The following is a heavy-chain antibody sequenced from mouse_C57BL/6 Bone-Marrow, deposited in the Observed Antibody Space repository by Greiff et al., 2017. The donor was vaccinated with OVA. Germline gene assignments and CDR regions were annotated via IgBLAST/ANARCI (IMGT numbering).Heavy chain of an antibody. CDR3: ARDNYGSKMRYFDV. D-gene: IGHD1-1*01. V-gene: IGHV1-64*01. CDR2: IHPYSGST. J-gene: IGHJ1*03. Sequence: QVQLQQPGAELVKPGASVKLSCKASGYTFTSYWMHWVKQRPGQGLEWIGMIHPYSGSTNYNEKFKSKATLTVDKSSSTAYMQRSSLTSEDSAVYYCARDNYGSKMRYFDVWGTGTTVTVSS. CDR1: GYTFTSYW.